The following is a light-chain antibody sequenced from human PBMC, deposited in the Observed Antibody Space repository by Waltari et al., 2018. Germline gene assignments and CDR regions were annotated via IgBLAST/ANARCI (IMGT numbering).Light chain of an antibody. CDR3: CSYAGSYSVV. J-gene: IGLJ2*01. Sequence: QPALTQPRSVSGSPGQSVTLSCTGTSSDVGGYNYVPWYQQHPGKAPKLMIYDVSKRPSGVPDRFSGSKSGNTASLTISGLQAEDEADYYCCSYAGSYSVVFGGGTKLTVL. CDR2: DVS. CDR1: SSDVGGYNY. V-gene: IGLV2-11*01.